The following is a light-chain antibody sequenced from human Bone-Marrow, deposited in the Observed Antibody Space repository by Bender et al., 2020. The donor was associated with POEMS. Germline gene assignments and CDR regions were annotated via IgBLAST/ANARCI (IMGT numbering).Light chain of an antibody. Sequence: QSVLTQPPSVSGAPGQRVTISCTGTSSNIGAGFNVHWYQQLPGTAPKLLIYGDNNRPSGVPDRFSGSKSGASAFLTISGLQAEDEADYYCCSYTGSSTFVFGGGTKLTVL. V-gene: IGLV1-40*01. CDR2: GDN. J-gene: IGLJ3*02. CDR3: CSYTGSSTFV. CDR1: SSNIGAGFN.